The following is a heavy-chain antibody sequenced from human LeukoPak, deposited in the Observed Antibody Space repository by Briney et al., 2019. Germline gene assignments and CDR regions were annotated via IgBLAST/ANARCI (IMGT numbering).Heavy chain of an antibody. CDR1: GFTFSDYY. Sequence: MTGGSLRLSCAASGFTFSDYYINWIRQAPGKGLEWLSYISTSGRTVDYADSVKGRFTISRDNAKNSLYLQMNSLRAEDTAVYYCAREKMMVSARPFAFDLWGQGTLVTVSS. V-gene: IGHV3-11*01. CDR2: ISTSGRTV. J-gene: IGHJ5*02. D-gene: IGHD2-8*01. CDR3: AREKMMVSARPFAFDL.